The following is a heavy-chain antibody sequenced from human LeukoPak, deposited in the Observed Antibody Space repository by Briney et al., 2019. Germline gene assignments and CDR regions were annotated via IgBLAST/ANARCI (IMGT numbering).Heavy chain of an antibody. J-gene: IGHJ4*02. CDR3: ARDYYGSGSFFDY. CDR1: GYTFTGYY. Sequence: ASVKVSCTASGYTFTGYYMHWVRQAPGQGLGWMVWINPNSGGTNYAQKFQGRVTMTRDTSISTAYMELSRLRSDDTAVYYCARDYYGSGSFFDYWGQGTLVTVSS. V-gene: IGHV1-2*02. CDR2: INPNSGGT. D-gene: IGHD3-10*01.